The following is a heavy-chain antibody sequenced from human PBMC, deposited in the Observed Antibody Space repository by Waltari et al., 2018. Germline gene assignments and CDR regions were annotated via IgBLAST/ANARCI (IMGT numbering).Heavy chain of an antibody. Sequence: EVQLVESGGHLVQPGGSLRLSCSVSGFTLSNYDMNWVRQAPGKSLEWISLSSSSALTRHYAASVKGRFAVSRDNAKNSLYLQMNNLRAEDTAFYFCARERGYDYGIDHWGQGTLVTVSS. V-gene: IGHV3-48*03. CDR3: ARERGYDYGIDH. J-gene: IGHJ4*02. CDR2: SSSSALTR. D-gene: IGHD5-18*01. CDR1: GFTLSNYD.